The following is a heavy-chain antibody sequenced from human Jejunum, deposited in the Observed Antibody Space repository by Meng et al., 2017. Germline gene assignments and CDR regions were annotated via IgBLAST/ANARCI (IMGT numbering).Heavy chain of an antibody. V-gene: IGHV3-21*01. Sequence: GESLKISCAASGFTFSSYSMNWVRQAPGKGLEWVSSISSSSSYIYYADSVEGRFTISRDNAKNSLYLQMNSLRAEDTAVYYCARDQIVSGMDVWGQGTTVTVSS. J-gene: IGHJ6*02. CDR3: ARDQIVSGMDV. CDR1: GFTFSSYS. CDR2: ISSSSSYI. D-gene: IGHD2-15*01.